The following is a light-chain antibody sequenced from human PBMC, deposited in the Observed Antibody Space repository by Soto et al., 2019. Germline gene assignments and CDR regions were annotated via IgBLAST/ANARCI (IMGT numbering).Light chain of an antibody. V-gene: IGKV1-5*01. CDR1: LNIRTW. J-gene: IGKJ2*03. CDR2: DAS. Sequence: ITCYASLNIRTWKDWYQPKPGKAPNPLIYDASSLKSGVPSRCSGSGAGTDFTLTIISRQAEDVVAEYCLQVSGFLLSFG. CDR3: LQVSGFLLS.